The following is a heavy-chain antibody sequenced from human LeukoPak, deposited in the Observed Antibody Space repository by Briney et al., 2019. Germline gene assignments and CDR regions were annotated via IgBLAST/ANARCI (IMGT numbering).Heavy chain of an antibody. CDR3: TTSCGDYYDFDY. J-gene: IGHJ4*02. Sequence: GGSLRLSCAASGFTFRDAWMSWVRPAPGKGLEWVGRIKSKTDGGTTDYATPVKGRFTISRDDSENTLFLQMNSLKTEDTAVYYCTTSCGDYYDFDYWDQGTLVTVSS. V-gene: IGHV3-15*01. CDR2: IKSKTDGGTT. CDR1: GFTFRDAW. D-gene: IGHD2-21*01.